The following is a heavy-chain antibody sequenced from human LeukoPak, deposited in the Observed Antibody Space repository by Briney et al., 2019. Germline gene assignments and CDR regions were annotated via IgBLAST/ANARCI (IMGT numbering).Heavy chain of an antibody. V-gene: IGHV3-15*01. J-gene: IGHJ4*02. CDR3: TTPMGGGSCRRGFDY. D-gene: IGHD2-15*01. CDR1: GFTFSNAW. Sequence: GGSLRLSCAASGFTFSNAWMSWVRQAPGKGLEWVGRIKSKTDGGTTDYAAPVKGRFTISRDDSKNTLYLQMNSLKTEDTAVYYCTTPMGGGSCRRGFDYWGQGTLVTVSS. CDR2: IKSKTDGGTT.